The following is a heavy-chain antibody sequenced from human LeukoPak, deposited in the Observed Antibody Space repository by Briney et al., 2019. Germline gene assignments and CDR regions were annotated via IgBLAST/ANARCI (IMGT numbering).Heavy chain of an antibody. CDR2: ISVGGKT. Sequence: GGSLRLSCAPSGFSFSAYAISWVRQAPGQGLEWVSAISVGGKTYYPDSVKGRFTISRDNSKNTRSLQMNGLRAEDTAVYYCAKERDAKGYFDYWGEGSLVTVSS. CDR3: AKERDAKGYFDY. CDR1: GFSFSAYA. D-gene: IGHD2-21*02. V-gene: IGHV3-23*01. J-gene: IGHJ4*02.